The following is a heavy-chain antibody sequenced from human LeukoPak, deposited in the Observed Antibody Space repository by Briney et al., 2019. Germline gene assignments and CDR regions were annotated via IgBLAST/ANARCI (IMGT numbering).Heavy chain of an antibody. CDR3: AKDKWFGELLPYYFDY. Sequence: PGRSLRLSCAASGFTFSSYGMHWVRQAPGKGLEWVAVISYDGSNKYYADSVKGRFTISRDNSKNTLYLQMNSLRAEDTAVYYCAKDKWFGELLPYYFDYWGQGTLVTVSS. CDR1: GFTFSSYG. D-gene: IGHD3-10*01. V-gene: IGHV3-30*18. CDR2: ISYDGSNK. J-gene: IGHJ4*02.